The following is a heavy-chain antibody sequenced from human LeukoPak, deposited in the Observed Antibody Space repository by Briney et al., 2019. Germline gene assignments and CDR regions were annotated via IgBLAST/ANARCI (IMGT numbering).Heavy chain of an antibody. CDR1: GFTFSDYY. J-gene: IGHJ6*03. Sequence: GGSLRLSCAASGFTFSDYYMSWIRQAPGKGLERVSYISSSGSTIYYADSVKGRFTISRDNAKNSLYLQMNSLRAEDTAVYYCARVRVPAALSYYYYYYMDVWGKGTTVTVSS. D-gene: IGHD2-2*01. CDR3: ARVRVPAALSYYYYYYMDV. V-gene: IGHV3-11*04. CDR2: ISSSGSTI.